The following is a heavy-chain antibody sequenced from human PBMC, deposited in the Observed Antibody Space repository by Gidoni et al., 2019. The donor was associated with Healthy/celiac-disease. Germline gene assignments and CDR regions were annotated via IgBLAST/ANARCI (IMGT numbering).Heavy chain of an antibody. Sequence: EVQLVASGGGLVQPGGSLRLSCAASGFTFSSYWMSWVRQAPGKGLEWVANIKQDGSEKYYVDSVKGRFTISRDNAKNSLYLQMNSLRAEDTAVYYCARDKLSYCSSTSCYRYYYYGMDVWGQGTTVTVSS. D-gene: IGHD2-2*02. J-gene: IGHJ6*02. V-gene: IGHV3-7*03. CDR2: IKQDGSEK. CDR3: ARDKLSYCSSTSCYRYYYYGMDV. CDR1: GFTFSSYW.